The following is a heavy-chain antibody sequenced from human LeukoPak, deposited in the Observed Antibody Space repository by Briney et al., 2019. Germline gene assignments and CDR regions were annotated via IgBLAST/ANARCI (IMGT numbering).Heavy chain of an antibody. V-gene: IGHV1-2*02. CDR3: ARGVSGFYFDY. CDR1: GYTFTGYY. J-gene: IGHJ4*02. Sequence: ASVKVSCKASGYTFTGYYMHWVRQAPGQGLEWMGWINPNTGGTKYAQKFQGRVTVTRDTSISTADMELSRLTSDDTAVYYCARGVSGFYFDYWGQRNLVTVTS. D-gene: IGHD6-6*01. CDR2: INPNTGGT.